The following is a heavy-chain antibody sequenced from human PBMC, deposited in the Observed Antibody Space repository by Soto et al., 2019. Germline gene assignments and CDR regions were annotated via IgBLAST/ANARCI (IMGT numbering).Heavy chain of an antibody. Sequence: PWESLKISCQASGYRFSSYWIGWVRQTPGKGLEYMGIIFPSDSDTRYSPSFRGQVTISADKSTNTAYLQWTSLKASDSGIYFCARHGSIGARQNWFDPWGQGTLVTVSS. V-gene: IGHV5-51*01. CDR1: GYRFSSYW. CDR3: ARHGSIGARQNWFDP. D-gene: IGHD6-6*01. CDR2: IFPSDSDT. J-gene: IGHJ5*02.